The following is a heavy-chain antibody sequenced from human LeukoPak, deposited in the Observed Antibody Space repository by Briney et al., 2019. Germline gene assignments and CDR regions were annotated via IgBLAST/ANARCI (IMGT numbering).Heavy chain of an antibody. CDR1: GYTLTSYG. D-gene: IGHD2-15*01. Sequence: ASVKVSCKASGYTLTSYGISWVRQAPGQGLEWMGWISAYNGNTNYAQKLQGRVTMTTDTSTSTAYMELRSLRSDDTAVYYCARDRSPYCSGGSCYSGVDYWGQGTLVTVSS. J-gene: IGHJ4*02. CDR2: ISAYNGNT. V-gene: IGHV1-18*01. CDR3: ARDRSPYCSGGSCYSGVDY.